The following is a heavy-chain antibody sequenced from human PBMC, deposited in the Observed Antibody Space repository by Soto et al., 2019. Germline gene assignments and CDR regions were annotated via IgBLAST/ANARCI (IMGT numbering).Heavy chain of an antibody. J-gene: IGHJ4*02. V-gene: IGHV1-69*01. CDR2: IIPIFGTA. CDR1: GGTFSSYA. CDR3: ARDPPQYYYASSGYYWDDY. Sequence: QVQLVQSGAEVKKPGSSVKVSCKASGGTFSSYAISWVRQAPGQGLEWMGGIIPIFGTANYAQKFQGRVTITADESTSTAYMELSSLRSEDTAVYYCARDPPQYYYASSGYYWDDYWGQGTLVTVSS. D-gene: IGHD3-22*01.